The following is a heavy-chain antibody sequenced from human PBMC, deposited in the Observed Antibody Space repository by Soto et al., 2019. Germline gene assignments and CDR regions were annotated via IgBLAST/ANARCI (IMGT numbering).Heavy chain of an antibody. D-gene: IGHD6-19*01. Sequence: QVQLVQSGAEVKKPGASVKVSCKASGYTFTSYGISWVRQAPGQGLEWMGWIRAYNGYTNYAQKFQGRVTMTTATSTSTADMELRSLVSDDTAVYYCARASDGYRSGWYVCYVDYWGQGTLVTVSS. V-gene: IGHV1-18*04. J-gene: IGHJ4*02. CDR3: ARASDGYRSGWYVCYVDY. CDR2: IRAYNGYT. CDR1: GYTFTSYG.